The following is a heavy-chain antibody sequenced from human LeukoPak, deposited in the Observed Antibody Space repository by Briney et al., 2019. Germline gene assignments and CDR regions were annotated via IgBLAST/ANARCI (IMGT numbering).Heavy chain of an antibody. Sequence: GGSLRLSCTASGFTFENYWMSWVRQAPGKGLEWVANIQQHGSETYYVDSVKGRFTISRDNAKNSLYLQMNSLRAEDTAVYYCATYSSSNGREFQYWGQGTLVTVSS. J-gene: IGHJ1*01. V-gene: IGHV3-7*01. CDR3: ATYSSSNGREFQY. CDR2: IQQHGSET. D-gene: IGHD2-2*01. CDR1: GFTFENYW.